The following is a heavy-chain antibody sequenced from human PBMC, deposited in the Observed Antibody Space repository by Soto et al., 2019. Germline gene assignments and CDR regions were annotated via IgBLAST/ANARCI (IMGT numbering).Heavy chain of an antibody. V-gene: IGHV1-18*01. D-gene: IGHD1-1*01. CDR2: ISTYNGNT. CDR3: ARGGTTGKGGLDF. J-gene: IGHJ4*02. Sequence: QVQLVQSGGEVKKPGASVKVSCKTSGYTFTSYGITWVRQAPGQGLEWMGWISTYNGNTDYAQKLQGRVTMTTHTSTSTVYMELRSLRSDDTAVYYCARGGTTGKGGLDFWGQGTLVSVSS. CDR1: GYTFTSYG.